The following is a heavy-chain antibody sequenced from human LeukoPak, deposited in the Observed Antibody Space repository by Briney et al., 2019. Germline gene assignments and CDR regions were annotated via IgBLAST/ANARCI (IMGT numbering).Heavy chain of an antibody. V-gene: IGHV4-30-2*01. D-gene: IGHD3-22*01. CDR3: ARNSYYDNSGEGAFDI. Sequence: PSGTLSLTCTVSGASVSSIGYSWSWIRQPPGRGLEWIGYIYQSGSASYNPSLQSRVTISIDKSKNQFSLNLNSVTAADTAVYYCARNSYYDNSGEGAFDIWGQGTMVTASS. CDR1: GASVSSIGYS. CDR2: IYQSGSA. J-gene: IGHJ3*02.